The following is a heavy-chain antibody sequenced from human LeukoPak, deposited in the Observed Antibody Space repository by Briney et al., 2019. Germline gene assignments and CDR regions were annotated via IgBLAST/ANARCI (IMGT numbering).Heavy chain of an antibody. CDR2: IYYSGST. CDR3: ARRCHYGSSTYRYCFDY. V-gene: IGHV4-59*04. Sequence: SETLSLTCTVSGGSISSYYWSWIRQPPGKGLEWIGTIYYSGSTYYNPSLKSRLTISVDTSKNQFSLKLSSVTAADTAVYYCARRCHYGSSTYRYCFDYWGQGTLVTVSS. CDR1: GGSISSYY. D-gene: IGHD2-2*01. J-gene: IGHJ4*02.